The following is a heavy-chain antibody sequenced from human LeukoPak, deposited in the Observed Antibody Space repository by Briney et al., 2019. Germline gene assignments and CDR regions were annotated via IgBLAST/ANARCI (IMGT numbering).Heavy chain of an antibody. CDR3: ATDQRGAGLGHRYGSGSYNGMDV. J-gene: IGHJ6*02. D-gene: IGHD3-10*01. CDR2: FDPEDGET. V-gene: IGHV1-24*01. Sequence: ASVKVSCKVSGYTLTELSMHWVRQTPGKGLEWMGGFDPEDGETLYAQKFQGRVTMTEDTSTDTAYMELSSLRSEDTAVYYCATDQRGAGLGHRYGSGSYNGMDVWGQGTTVTVSS. CDR1: GYTLTELS.